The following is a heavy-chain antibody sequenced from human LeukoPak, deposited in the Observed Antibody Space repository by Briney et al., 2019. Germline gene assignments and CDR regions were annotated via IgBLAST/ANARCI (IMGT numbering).Heavy chain of an antibody. J-gene: IGHJ1*01. CDR1: GFTFSSYA. D-gene: IGHD3-9*01. V-gene: IGHV3-23*01. CDR2: ISGSGGST. Sequence: GGSLRLSCAASGFTFSSYAMSWVRQAPGKGLEWVSAISGSGGSTYYADSVKGRFTISRDNSKNTLYLQMNSLRAEDTAVYYCAKEYYDILTGYSKPVWYFQHWGQGTLVSVSS. CDR3: AKEYYDILTGYSKPVWYFQH.